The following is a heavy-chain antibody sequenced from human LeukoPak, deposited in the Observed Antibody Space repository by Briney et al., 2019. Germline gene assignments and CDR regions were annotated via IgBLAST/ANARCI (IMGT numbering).Heavy chain of an antibody. CDR3: AKENGDYFDY. D-gene: IGHD4-17*01. CDR1: GFTFSDYY. CDR2: ITDSGSPI. J-gene: IGHJ4*02. Sequence: GGSLRLSCAASGFTFSDYYMTWIRQAPGKGLEWLSCITDSGSPIYYADSVKGRFTISRDNAENSLYLQMNSLRAEDTAVYYCAKENGDYFDYWGQGTLVTVSS. V-gene: IGHV3-11*01.